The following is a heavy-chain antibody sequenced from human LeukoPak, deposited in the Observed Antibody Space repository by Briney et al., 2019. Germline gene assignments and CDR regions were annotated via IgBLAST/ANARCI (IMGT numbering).Heavy chain of an antibody. CDR1: GFTFINAW. D-gene: IGHD1-26*01. V-gene: IGHV3-15*01. CDR3: TTAHNSRTYYRPDY. J-gene: IGHJ4*02. Sequence: GGSLRLSCAASGFTFINAWMAWVRQAPGKGPEWVGRIKAKAHGGTIEYAAPVKGRFTISRDDSKNTLYLQMNSLKIEDTAVYYCTTAHNSRTYYRPDYWGQGTLVTVSS. CDR2: IKAKAHGGTI.